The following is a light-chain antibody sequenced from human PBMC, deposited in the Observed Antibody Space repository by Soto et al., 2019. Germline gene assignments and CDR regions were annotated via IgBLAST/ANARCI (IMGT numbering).Light chain of an antibody. J-gene: IGKJ2*01. CDR2: GAS. CDR3: QQYCSSLYT. CDR1: QSVSSSY. V-gene: IGKV3-20*01. Sequence: EIVLTQSPGTLSLSPGERATLSCRASQSVSSSYLAWYQQKPGQAPRLLIYGASSRATGIPDRFSGSGSGTDFTLTSSRLEPEDFAVYYCQQYCSSLYTFGQGTKREIK.